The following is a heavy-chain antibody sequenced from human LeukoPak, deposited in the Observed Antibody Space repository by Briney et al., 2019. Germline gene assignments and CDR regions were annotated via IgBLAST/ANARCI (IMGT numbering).Heavy chain of an antibody. CDR2: IYTSGST. D-gene: IGHD3-3*01. J-gene: IGHJ6*02. CDR3: ARIDDVLSGGRGCMDV. Sequence: SETLSLTCTVSGGSISSGSYYGSWIRQPAGKGLEWIGRIYTSGSTNYNPSLKSRVTISVDTSKNQFSLKLSSVTAADTAVYYCARIDDVLSGGRGCMDVWGQGTTVTVSS. V-gene: IGHV4-61*02. CDR1: GGSISSGSYY.